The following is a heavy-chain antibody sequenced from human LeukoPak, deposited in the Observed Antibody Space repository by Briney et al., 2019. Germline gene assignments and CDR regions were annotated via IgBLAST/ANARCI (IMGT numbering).Heavy chain of an antibody. CDR3: AKEDVVVPAAISNNWFDP. V-gene: IGHV3-53*01. Sequence: GGSLRLSCAASGFTVSSNYMSWVRQAPGKGLEWVSVIYSGGSTYYADSVKGRFTISRDNSKNTLYLQMNSLRAEDTAVYYCAKEDVVVPAAISNNWFDPWGQGTLVTVSS. J-gene: IGHJ5*02. D-gene: IGHD2-2*02. CDR1: GFTVSSNY. CDR2: IYSGGST.